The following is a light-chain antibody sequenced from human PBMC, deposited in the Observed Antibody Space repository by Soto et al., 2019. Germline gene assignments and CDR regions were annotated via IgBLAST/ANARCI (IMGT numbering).Light chain of an antibody. CDR2: GVY. Sequence: QSALTQPASVSGSPGQSVTISCTGTDSDVGGYNYVSWYQQHPGKAPKLMIYGVYNRPSGVSNRFSGSKSGNTASLTISGRLDEDEDAYYCSSFTTNHTPHVVFGGGTKVTVL. CDR3: SSFTTNHTPHVV. CDR1: DSDVGGYNY. J-gene: IGLJ2*01. V-gene: IGLV2-14*01.